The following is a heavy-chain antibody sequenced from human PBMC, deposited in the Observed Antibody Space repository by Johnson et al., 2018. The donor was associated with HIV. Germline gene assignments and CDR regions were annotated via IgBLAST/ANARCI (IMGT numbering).Heavy chain of an antibody. V-gene: IGHV3-23*04. CDR1: VITFSTSA. CDR2: ISRSGGST. D-gene: IGHD1-14*01. CDR3: AKDTRNSRASLGDAFDI. J-gene: IGHJ3*02. Sequence: VQLVESGGGLVQPGGSLRLSCVASVITFSTSAMTWVRQAPGRGLESVSSISRSGGSTYYADSVKGRFTVSRDNSKNTLFLQMNSLRAEDTALYYCAKDTRNSRASLGDAFDIWGQGTMVTVSS.